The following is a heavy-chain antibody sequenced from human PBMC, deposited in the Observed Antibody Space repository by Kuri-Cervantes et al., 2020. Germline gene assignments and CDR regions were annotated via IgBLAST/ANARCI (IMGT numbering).Heavy chain of an antibody. D-gene: IGHD3-3*02. V-gene: IGHV3-15*01. J-gene: IGHJ4*02. CDR3: TTIRPGY. CDR1: AFTFSSYG. Sequence: ETLSLTCAASAFTFSSYGMHWVRQAPGKGLEWVGRIKTKTDGGTTDYAAPVKGRFTISRDDSKNTLYLQMNSLKTEDTAVYYCTTIRPGYWGQGTLVTVSS. CDR2: IKTKTDGGTT.